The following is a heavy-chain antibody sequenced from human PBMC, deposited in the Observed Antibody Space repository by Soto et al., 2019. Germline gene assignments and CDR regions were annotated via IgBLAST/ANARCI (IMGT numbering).Heavy chain of an antibody. Sequence: SETLSLTCTVSGVSISNSSYYWGWVRRPPGKGLEWIGTIYYSGITYYNPSLKSRVTISVDTSKNQFSLKLTSVTAADTAVYYCARHGSNWGQGTLVTVSS. CDR3: ARHGSN. J-gene: IGHJ4*02. V-gene: IGHV4-39*01. CDR1: GVSISNSSYY. CDR2: IYYSGIT.